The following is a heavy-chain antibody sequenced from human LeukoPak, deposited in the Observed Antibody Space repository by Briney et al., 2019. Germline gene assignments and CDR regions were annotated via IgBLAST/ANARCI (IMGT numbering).Heavy chain of an antibody. J-gene: IGHJ4*02. CDR2: INPNSGGT. Sequence: PGGSLRLSCAASGYTFTGYYIHWVRQAPGQGLEWMGWINPNSGGTNYAQKFQGRVTMTRDTSISTAYMELSRLRSDDTAMYYCARDEAGYSSAWTIDYWGQGTLVTVSS. V-gene: IGHV1-2*02. CDR3: ARDEAGYSSAWTIDY. D-gene: IGHD6-19*01. CDR1: GYTFTGYY.